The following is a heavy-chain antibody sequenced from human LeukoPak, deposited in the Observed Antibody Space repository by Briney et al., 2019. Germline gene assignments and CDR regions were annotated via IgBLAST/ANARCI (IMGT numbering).Heavy chain of an antibody. CDR3: ARDQAPTGGYWYFDL. V-gene: IGHV4-4*07. CDR2: IYTSGST. J-gene: IGHJ2*01. Sequence: PSETLSLTCTVSGGSISSYYWRWIRQPAGKGLEWIGRIYTSGSTNYNPSLKSRVTMSVDTSKNQFSLKLSSVTAADTAVYYCARDQAPTGGYWYFDLWGRGTLVTVSS. D-gene: IGHD7-27*01. CDR1: GGSISSYY.